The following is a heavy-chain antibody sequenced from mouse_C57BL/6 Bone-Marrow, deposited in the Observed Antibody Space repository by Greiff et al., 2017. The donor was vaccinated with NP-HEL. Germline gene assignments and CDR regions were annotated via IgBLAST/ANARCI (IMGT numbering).Heavy chain of an antibody. CDR1: GYTFTSYW. D-gene: IGHD1-2*01. CDR2: IDPSDSYT. J-gene: IGHJ3*01. Sequence: QVQLKQPGAELVRPGTSVKLSCKASGYTFTSYWMHWVKQRPGQGLEWIGVIDPSDSYTNYNQKFKGKATLTVDTSSSTAYMQLSSLTSEDSAVYYCAREENYYGPFAYWGQGTLVTVSA. CDR3: AREENYYGPFAY. V-gene: IGHV1-59*01.